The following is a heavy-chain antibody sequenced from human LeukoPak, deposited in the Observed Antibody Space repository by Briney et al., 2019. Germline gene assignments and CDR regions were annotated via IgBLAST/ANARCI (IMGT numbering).Heavy chain of an antibody. Sequence: SQTLSLTCTVSGGSISSGSYYWSWIRQPAGKGLEWIGRIYTSGSTNYNPSLKSRVTISVDTSKNQFSLRLSPVTAADTAVYYCARGDYGGHYDYWGQGTLVTVSS. CDR1: GGSISSGSYY. V-gene: IGHV4-61*02. CDR3: ARGDYGGHYDY. CDR2: IYTSGST. J-gene: IGHJ4*02. D-gene: IGHD4-23*01.